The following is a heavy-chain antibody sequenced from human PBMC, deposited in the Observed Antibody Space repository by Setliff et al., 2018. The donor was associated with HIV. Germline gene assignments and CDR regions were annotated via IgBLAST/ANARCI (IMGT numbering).Heavy chain of an antibody. Sequence: SVKVSCKASGGTFSSYGITWVRQAPGQGLEWMGGSTPLLDTTNYAQKFQGRVTITTDESTSTAYMELSSLRSEDTAVYYCARTGGGYGSGPTGYYYGMDVWGQGTTVTVSS. CDR1: GGTFSSYG. V-gene: IGHV1-69*05. D-gene: IGHD3-10*01. CDR2: STPLLDTT. CDR3: ARTGGGYGSGPTGYYYGMDV. J-gene: IGHJ6*02.